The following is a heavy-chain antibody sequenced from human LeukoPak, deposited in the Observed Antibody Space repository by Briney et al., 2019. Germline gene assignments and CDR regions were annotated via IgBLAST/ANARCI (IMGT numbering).Heavy chain of an antibody. CDR1: GYSFANYW. CDR3: ARHVDYCDSSPNWFDP. V-gene: IGHV5-51*01. D-gene: IGHD3-22*01. Sequence: PGESLKISCKASGYSFANYWIGWVRQMPGKGLEWMGIIYPGDSDTRYSPSFQGQVTISADKYISTAYLQWSSLKASDTAMYYCARHVDYCDSSPNWFDPWGQGTLVTVSS. J-gene: IGHJ5*02. CDR2: IYPGDSDT.